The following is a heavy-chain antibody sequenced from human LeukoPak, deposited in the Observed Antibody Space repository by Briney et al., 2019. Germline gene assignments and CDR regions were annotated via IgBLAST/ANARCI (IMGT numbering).Heavy chain of an antibody. Sequence: SETLSLTCTVSGGSISSGDYYWSWIRQPPGKGLEWIGYIYYSGSTYYNPSLKSRVTISVDTSKNQFSLKLSSVTDADTAVYYCARDPGLLWFGELFSDYGMDVWGKGTTVTVSS. J-gene: IGHJ6*04. V-gene: IGHV4-30-4*01. CDR1: GGSISSGDYY. D-gene: IGHD3-10*01. CDR3: ARDPGLLWFGELFSDYGMDV. CDR2: IYYSGST.